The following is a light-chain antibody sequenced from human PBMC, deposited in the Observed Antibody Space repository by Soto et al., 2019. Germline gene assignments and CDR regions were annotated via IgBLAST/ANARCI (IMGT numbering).Light chain of an antibody. CDR2: DAS. V-gene: IGKV3-11*01. Sequence: EIVLPQSPATLSLSPGERATLSCRASQSVSSYLAWYQQKPGQAPRLLIYDASNRATGIPARFSGSGSGTDFTLTISSLEPEDFAVYYCQQRSNWAFTFGPGTKVDIK. J-gene: IGKJ3*01. CDR3: QQRSNWAFT. CDR1: QSVSSY.